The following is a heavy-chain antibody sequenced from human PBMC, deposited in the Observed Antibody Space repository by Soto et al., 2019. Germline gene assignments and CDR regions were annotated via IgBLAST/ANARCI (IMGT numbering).Heavy chain of an antibody. CDR3: AREAGRQQLEPVFDY. CDR1: GFTFSSYA. J-gene: IGHJ4*02. CDR2: ISYDGSNK. D-gene: IGHD6-13*01. V-gene: IGHV3-30-3*01. Sequence: QPGGSLRLSCAASGFTFSSYAMHWVRQAPGKGLEWVAVISYDGSNKYYADSVKGRFTISRDNSKNTLYLQMNSLRAEDTAVYYCAREAGRQQLEPVFDYWGQGTLVTVSS.